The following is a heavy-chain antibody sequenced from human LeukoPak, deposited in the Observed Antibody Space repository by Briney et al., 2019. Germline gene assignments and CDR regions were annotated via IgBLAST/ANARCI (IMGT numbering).Heavy chain of an antibody. J-gene: IGHJ4*02. CDR1: GFIFSNYA. D-gene: IGHD6-19*01. CDR3: AKASWVSNAEAVL. CDR2: LRGDGET. Sequence: VQPGGSLRLSCAASGFIFSNYAMSWVRQAPAGGLEWVSSLRGDGETFYADSVKGRFTLSRDESRNTVYLQLNNLRVEDTAVYYCAKASWVSNAEAVLWGQGTLVTVSS. V-gene: IGHV3-23*01.